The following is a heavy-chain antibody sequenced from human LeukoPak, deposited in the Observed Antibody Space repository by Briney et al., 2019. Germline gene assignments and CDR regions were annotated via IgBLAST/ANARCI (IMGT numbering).Heavy chain of an antibody. D-gene: IGHD3-16*01. CDR2: ISDSGGRT. V-gene: IGHV3-23*01. J-gene: IGHJ4*02. CDR3: AKDPQYVWWIGY. Sequence: PGGSLRLSCAASGFTFSSYAMSWVRQAPGKGLEWVSAISDSGGRTFYADSVKGRFTISRDNSKNTLYLQMNSLRAEDTAVYCCAKDPQYVWWIGYWGQGTLVTVSS. CDR1: GFTFSSYA.